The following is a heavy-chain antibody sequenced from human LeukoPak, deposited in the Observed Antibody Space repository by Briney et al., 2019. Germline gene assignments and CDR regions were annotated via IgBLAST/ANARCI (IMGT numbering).Heavy chain of an antibody. CDR3: ARGRYCSSTSCYLYYGMDV. D-gene: IGHD2-2*01. V-gene: IGHV4-34*01. CDR2: INHRGST. J-gene: IGHJ6*04. CDR1: GGSFSGYY. Sequence: SETLSLTCAVYGGSFSGYYWSWIRQPPGKGLEWIGEINHRGSTNYNPSLKSRVTISVDTSKNQFSLKLSSVTAADTAVYYCARGRYCSSTSCYLYYGMDVWGKGTTVTVSS.